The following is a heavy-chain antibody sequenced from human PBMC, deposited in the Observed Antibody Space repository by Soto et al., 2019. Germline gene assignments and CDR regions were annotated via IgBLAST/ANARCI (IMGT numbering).Heavy chain of an antibody. CDR2: IKQDGSEK. Sequence: GGSLRFSXAASGFTFSSYWMSCVRQAPGKGLEWVANIKQDGSEKYYVDSVKGRFTISRDNAKNSLYLQMNSLRAEDTAVYYCARPSIAALQFDGMDVWGQGTTVTVSS. CDR1: GFTFSSYW. CDR3: ARPSIAALQFDGMDV. D-gene: IGHD6-6*01. J-gene: IGHJ6*02. V-gene: IGHV3-7*05.